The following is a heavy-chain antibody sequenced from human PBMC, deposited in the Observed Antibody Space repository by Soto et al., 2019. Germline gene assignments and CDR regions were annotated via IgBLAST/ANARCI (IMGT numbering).Heavy chain of an antibody. CDR3: ARTSATGYYTGDY. CDR2: INAGNGNT. D-gene: IGHD3-9*01. J-gene: IGHJ4*02. Sequence: ASVKVSCKASGYTFTSYAIHWVRQAPGQRLEWMGWINAGNGNTKYSQKFQGRVTITRDTSASTAYMELSSLRSEDTAVYYCARTSATGYYTGDYWGQGTLVTVSS. V-gene: IGHV1-3*01. CDR1: GYTFTSYA.